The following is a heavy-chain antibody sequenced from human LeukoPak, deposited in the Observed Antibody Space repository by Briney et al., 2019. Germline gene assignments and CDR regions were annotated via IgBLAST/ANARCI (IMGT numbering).Heavy chain of an antibody. CDR2: IRSDGSDT. D-gene: IGHD3-22*01. CDR3: ARDPDSSGYYVIDY. Sequence: GGSLRLSCAASGFTFSDTWMHWVRQAPGEGLVWVSRIRSDGSDTRYAESVKGRFTISRDNAENTLYLQMNSLRGEDTAVYYCARDPDSSGYYVIDYWGQGTLVTVSS. J-gene: IGHJ4*02. V-gene: IGHV3-74*01. CDR1: GFTFSDTW.